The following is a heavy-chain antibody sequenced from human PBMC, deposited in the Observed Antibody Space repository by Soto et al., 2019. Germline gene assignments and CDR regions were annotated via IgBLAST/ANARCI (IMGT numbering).Heavy chain of an antibody. CDR1: GFTFSDSA. V-gene: IGHV3-73*01. CDR3: TTVRYDVWSMADV. CDR2: IRSRANSYAT. D-gene: IGHD3-3*01. Sequence: EVQLVESGGGLVQPGGSLKLSCAASGFTFSDSAMHWVRQASGKGLEWVGRIRSRANSYATTYAASVKGRFTISRDDSKNMAYLQMNSLKTEDTAVYYCTTVRYDVWSMADVWGKGTTVTVSS. J-gene: IGHJ6*04.